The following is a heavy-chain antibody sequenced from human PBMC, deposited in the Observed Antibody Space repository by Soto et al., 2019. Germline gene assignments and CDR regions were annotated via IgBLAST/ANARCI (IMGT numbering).Heavy chain of an antibody. CDR2: IYQGGSDT. D-gene: IGHD4-17*01. CDR3: ARHRDYGDYEDAFDI. J-gene: IGHJ3*02. V-gene: IGHV5-51*01. Sequence: ECVKSSGRGFRYSFNRYWLGWVRQIPGKGLELGGIIYQGGSDTRYSPPFKGQVTISADKSTSIAYLHWSNLKASDTAMYYCARHRDYGDYEDAFDIWVQGTMVTVSS. CDR1: RYSFNRYW.